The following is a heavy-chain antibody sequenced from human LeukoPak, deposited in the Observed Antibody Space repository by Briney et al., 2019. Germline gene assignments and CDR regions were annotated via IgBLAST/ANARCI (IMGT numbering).Heavy chain of an antibody. CDR1: GGSISNYF. J-gene: IGHJ3*02. Sequence: SETLSLTCSVSGGSISNYFWTWIRQPPGKGLEWIGYIYSSGSTYYNPSLKSRVTISVDTSKNQFSLKLSSVTAADTAVYYCARLTYYDYVWGSFNAFDIWGQGTMVTVSS. D-gene: IGHD3-16*01. V-gene: IGHV4-59*12. CDR3: ARLTYYDYVWGSFNAFDI. CDR2: IYSSGST.